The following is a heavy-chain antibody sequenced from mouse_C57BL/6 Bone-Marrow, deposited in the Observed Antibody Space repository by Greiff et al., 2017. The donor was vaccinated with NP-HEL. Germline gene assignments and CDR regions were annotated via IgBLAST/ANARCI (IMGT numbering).Heavy chain of an antibody. CDR3: ARSGITTVVERYYFDY. D-gene: IGHD1-1*01. CDR2: IYPRSGNT. J-gene: IGHJ2*01. Sequence: QVQLKQSGAELARPGASVKLSCKASGYTFTSYGISWVKQRTGQGLEWIGEIYPRSGNTYYNEKFKGKATLTADKSSSTAYMELRSLTSEDSAVYFCARSGITTVVERYYFDYWGQGTTLTVSS. V-gene: IGHV1-81*01. CDR1: GYTFTSYG.